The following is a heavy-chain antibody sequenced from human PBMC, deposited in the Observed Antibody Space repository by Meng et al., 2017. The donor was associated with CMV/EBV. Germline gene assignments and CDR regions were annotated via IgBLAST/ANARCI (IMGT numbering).Heavy chain of an antibody. D-gene: IGHD3-3*01. Sequence: GESLKISCAASGFTFSSYSMNWVRQAPGKGLEWVSSISGSSSYIYYADSVKGRFTISRDNAKNSLYLQMNSLRAEDTAVYHCARPHQTSGYYESYYYYGMDVWGQGTTVTVSS. CDR2: ISGSSSYI. J-gene: IGHJ6*02. CDR1: GFTFSSYS. CDR3: ARPHQTSGYYESYYYYGMDV. V-gene: IGHV3-21*01.